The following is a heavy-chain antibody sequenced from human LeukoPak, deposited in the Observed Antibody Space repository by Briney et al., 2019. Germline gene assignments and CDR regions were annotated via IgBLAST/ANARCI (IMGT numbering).Heavy chain of an antibody. CDR3: ARDLTIVVVPAAPDTYGMDV. CDR2: ISSSSSYI. V-gene: IGHV3-21*01. J-gene: IGHJ6*02. CDR1: GFTFSSYS. Sequence: GGSLRLSCAASGFTFSSYSMNWVRQAPGKGLEWVSSISSSSSYIYYADSVKGRFTISRDNAKNSLYLQMNSLRAEDTAVYYCARDLTIVVVPAAPDTYGMDVWGQGTTVTVSS. D-gene: IGHD2-2*01.